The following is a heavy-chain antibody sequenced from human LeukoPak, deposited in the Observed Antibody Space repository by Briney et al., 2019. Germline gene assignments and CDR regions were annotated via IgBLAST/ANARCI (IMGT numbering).Heavy chain of an antibody. D-gene: IGHD3-3*01. Sequence: SQTLSLTCTVSGASIGSGSYYWSWMRQPAGKGLEWIGRMYTSGSTNYNPSLKSRVTMSVDTSKNQFSLKLSSVTAADTAVYYCAREPDYDFWSGPNWFDPWGQGTLVTVSS. CDR2: MYTSGST. J-gene: IGHJ5*02. V-gene: IGHV4-61*02. CDR3: AREPDYDFWSGPNWFDP. CDR1: GASIGSGSYY.